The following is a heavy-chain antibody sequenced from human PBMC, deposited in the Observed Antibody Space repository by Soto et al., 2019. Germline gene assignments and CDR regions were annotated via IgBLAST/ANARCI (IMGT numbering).Heavy chain of an antibody. J-gene: IGHJ5*02. V-gene: IGHV3-74*01. D-gene: IGHD2-2*01. CDR2: INSDGSNT. CDR1: GFTFSSYW. CDR3: AFSYCSSTSCYDGSHDNWFDP. Sequence: PGGSLRLSCAASGFTFSSYWMHWVRQAPGKGLVWVSRINSDGSNTSYADYVKGRFTISRDNAKNTLYLQMNSLRAEDTAVYYCAFSYCSSTSCYDGSHDNWFDPWGQGT.